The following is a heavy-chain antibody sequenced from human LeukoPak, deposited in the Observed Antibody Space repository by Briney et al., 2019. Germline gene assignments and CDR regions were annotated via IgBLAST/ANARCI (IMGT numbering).Heavy chain of an antibody. CDR3: AREATMVRGISWFDP. CDR1: GDSSSSANYY. CDR2: IYYGGST. Sequence: SETLSLTCTVSGDSSSSANYYWSWIRQPPGKGLEWIGYIYYGGSTYYSPSLKSRVTISVDTSKNQFFLKLSSVTAADTAVYYCAREATMVRGISWFDPWGQGTLVTVSS. J-gene: IGHJ5*02. V-gene: IGHV4-30-4*01. D-gene: IGHD3-10*01.